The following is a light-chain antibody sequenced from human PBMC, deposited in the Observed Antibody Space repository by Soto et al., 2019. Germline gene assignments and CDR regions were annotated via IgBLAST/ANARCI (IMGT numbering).Light chain of an antibody. Sequence: DSQMTQSPSSLSASVGDRVTMSCRASQTISSWLAWYQQKPGKAPTLLIYDASTLERGVPSRFSGTGSGTEFTLSIDSLQPDDFATYYCQQYHTSSITFGQGTRLEIK. CDR3: QQYHTSSIT. CDR1: QTISSW. CDR2: DAS. V-gene: IGKV1-5*01. J-gene: IGKJ5*01.